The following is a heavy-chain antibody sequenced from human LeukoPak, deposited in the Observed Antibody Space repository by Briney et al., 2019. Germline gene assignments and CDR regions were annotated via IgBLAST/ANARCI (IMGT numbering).Heavy chain of an antibody. CDR2: ISPNSGGT. D-gene: IGHD2-8*01. CDR3: AREDIVLMVYAMRGAFDI. J-gene: IGHJ3*02. Sequence: ASVKVSCKASGYTFTGYYMHWVRQAPGQGLEWMGRISPNSGGTNYAQKFQGRVTMTRDTSISTAYMELSRLRSDDTAVYYCAREDIVLMVYAMRGAFDIWGQGTMVTVSS. CDR1: GYTFTGYY. V-gene: IGHV1-2*06.